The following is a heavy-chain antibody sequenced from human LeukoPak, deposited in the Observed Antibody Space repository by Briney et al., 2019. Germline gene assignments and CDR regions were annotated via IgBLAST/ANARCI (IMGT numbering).Heavy chain of an antibody. V-gene: IGHV4-59*01. CDR2: ISYSGGT. CDR1: GDSISAYY. CDR3: AREYNWFDP. Sequence: PSETLSLTCTVSGDSISAYYWTWIRQPPGKGLEWIGYISYSGGTNYNASLKSRVTISLDTFENRFSLKLTSVTAADTAMYYCAREYNWFDPWGQGTLVTVSS. J-gene: IGHJ5*02.